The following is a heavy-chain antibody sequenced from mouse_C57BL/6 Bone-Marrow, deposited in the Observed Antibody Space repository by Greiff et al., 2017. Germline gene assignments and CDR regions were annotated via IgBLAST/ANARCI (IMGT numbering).Heavy chain of an antibody. CDR2: IDPRSGNT. V-gene: IGHV1-81*01. J-gene: IGHJ2*01. D-gene: IGHD2-3*01. Sequence: VQLQQSGAELARPGASVKLSCKASGYTFTSYGISWVKQTTGQGLEWIGEIDPRSGNTYYNEKFKGKAILTADKSSSTAYMELRSLTSEDSAVYFCARSGGWLLRDFDYWGQGTTLTVSS. CDR1: GYTFTSYG. CDR3: ARSGGWLLRDFDY.